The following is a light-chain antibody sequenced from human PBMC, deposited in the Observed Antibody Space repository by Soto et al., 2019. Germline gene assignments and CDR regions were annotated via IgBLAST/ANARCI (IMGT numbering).Light chain of an antibody. CDR2: GIS. CDR3: QQYSTLPHT. J-gene: IGKJ2*01. CDR1: QSVTNSF. Sequence: ENVLTQSPGTLSLSPGERATLSCRATQSVTNSFFAWYQQKPGQAPRLLIYGISSRATVLPDRFIGRGSGTDFTLTIRRLDPEDFVVYYCQQYSTLPHTFGQETKLNIK. V-gene: IGKV3-20*01.